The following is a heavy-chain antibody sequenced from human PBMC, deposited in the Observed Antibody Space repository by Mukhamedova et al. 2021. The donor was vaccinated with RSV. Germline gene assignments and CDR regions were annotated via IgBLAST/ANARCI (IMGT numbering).Heavy chain of an antibody. D-gene: IGHD1-1*01. CDR3: ARQRAGAFDI. Sequence: GLVWVSRIHSDGNSIIYADSVKGRFTIFRDNANNTLYLQINSLRAEDTALYFCARQRAGAFDIWGQGTMVTVSS. V-gene: IGHV3-74*01. CDR2: IHSDGNSI. J-gene: IGHJ3*02.